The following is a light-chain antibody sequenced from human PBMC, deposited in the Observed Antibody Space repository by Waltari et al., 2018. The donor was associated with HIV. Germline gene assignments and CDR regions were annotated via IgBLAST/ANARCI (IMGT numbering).Light chain of an antibody. CDR1: ALSKQY. J-gene: IGLJ1*01. CDR3: LSADTSGTYV. Sequence: SYELTQPPSVSVSPGQTARITCSGDALSKQYAYWYQQKPGQAPMLVIYKDSERPSGIPERFSGSSSGTTVTLTITGVQTDDEADYYCLSADTSGTYVFGPGTTVTVL. CDR2: KDS. V-gene: IGLV3-25*03.